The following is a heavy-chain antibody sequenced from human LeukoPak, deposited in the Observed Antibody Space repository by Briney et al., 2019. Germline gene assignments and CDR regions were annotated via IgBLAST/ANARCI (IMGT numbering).Heavy chain of an antibody. CDR1: GYTFTSYY. D-gene: IGHD2-15*01. J-gene: IGHJ6*02. V-gene: IGHV1-46*01. CDR3: ARSFVVVVAATLNYGMDV. Sequence: GASVQVSCKASGYTFTSYYMHWVRQAPGQGLEWMGIINPSGGSTSYAQKFQGRVTMTRDTSTSTVYMELSSLRSEDTAVYYCARSFVVVVAATLNYGMDVWGQGTTVTVSS. CDR2: INPSGGST.